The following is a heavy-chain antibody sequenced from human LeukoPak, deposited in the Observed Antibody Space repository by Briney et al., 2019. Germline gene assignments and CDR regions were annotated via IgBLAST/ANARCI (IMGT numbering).Heavy chain of an antibody. J-gene: IGHJ3*02. D-gene: IGHD3-22*01. CDR3: MRNFDSHNAFNI. Sequence: SSQTLSLTCTVSGGSISIGGYYWSWIRQHPGKGLEWIGYIFYNGNTYYNPSLKSRLTISGDMSENQFSLRLTSVTAADTAVYFCMRNFDSHNAFNIWGQGTMVTVSS. CDR1: GGSISIGGYY. V-gene: IGHV4-31*03. CDR2: IFYNGNT.